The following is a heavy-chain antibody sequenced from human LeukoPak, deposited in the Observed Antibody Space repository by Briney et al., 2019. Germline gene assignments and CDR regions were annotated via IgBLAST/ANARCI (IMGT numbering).Heavy chain of an antibody. Sequence: SQTLSLTCAISGDSVSSNSVNWNWIRQSPSRGLEWLGRTYYRSTWYSDYAVSVRGRITVNPDTSKNQFSLHLNSVTPEDTAVYYCARRLTQYDCFDPWGQGILVTVSS. J-gene: IGHJ5*02. D-gene: IGHD2-2*01. CDR2: TYYRSTWYS. CDR1: GDSVSSNSVN. CDR3: ARRLTQYDCFDP. V-gene: IGHV6-1*01.